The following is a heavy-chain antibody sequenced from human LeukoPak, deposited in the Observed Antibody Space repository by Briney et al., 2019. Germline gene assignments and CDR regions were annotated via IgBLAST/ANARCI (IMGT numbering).Heavy chain of an antibody. Sequence: ASVKVSCKVSGYTLTDLSTHWVRQAPGKGLEWMGGLDPADGETIYAQKFQGRVTMTEDTSTDTAYMELNGLRSEDTAVYYCATHRTTVITGLVYWGQGTLVSVS. D-gene: IGHD4-17*01. CDR1: GYTLTDLS. J-gene: IGHJ4*02. V-gene: IGHV1-24*01. CDR2: LDPADGET. CDR3: ATHRTTVITGLVY.